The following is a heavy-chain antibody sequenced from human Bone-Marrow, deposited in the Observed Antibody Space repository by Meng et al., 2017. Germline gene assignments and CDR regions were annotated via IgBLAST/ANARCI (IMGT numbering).Heavy chain of an antibody. V-gene: IGHV4-39*07. CDR1: GGSISSSSYY. CDR3: ARPRNLGYCSGGSCGASGDAFDI. D-gene: IGHD2-15*01. CDR2: IYYSGST. J-gene: IGHJ3*02. Sequence: SETLSLTCTVSGGSISSSSYYWGWIRQPPGKGLEWIGSIYYSGSTYYNPSLKSRVTISVDTSKNQFSLKLSSVTAADTAVYYCARPRNLGYCSGGSCGASGDAFDIWGQGTMVTVSS.